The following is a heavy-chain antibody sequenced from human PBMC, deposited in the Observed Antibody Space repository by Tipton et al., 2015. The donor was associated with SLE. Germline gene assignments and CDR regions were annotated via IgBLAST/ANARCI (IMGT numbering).Heavy chain of an antibody. CDR3: ARTLGAIAHTVYDAFDI. D-gene: IGHD2-21*01. CDR2: IYASGST. CDR1: GGSIRSYY. J-gene: IGHJ3*02. V-gene: IGHV4-4*07. Sequence: TLSLTCTVSGGSIRSYYWSWIRQPAGKGLEWIGRIYASGSTNYSPSLKSRVTMSVDTSKNQFSLRLTSVTAADTAVYYCARTLGAIAHTVYDAFDIWGQGKMVTVSS.